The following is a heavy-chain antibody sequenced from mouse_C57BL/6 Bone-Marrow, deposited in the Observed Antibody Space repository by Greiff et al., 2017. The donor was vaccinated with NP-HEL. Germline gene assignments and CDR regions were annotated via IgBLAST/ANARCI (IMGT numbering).Heavy chain of an antibody. J-gene: IGHJ2*01. CDR2: ISDGGSYT. Sequence: EVKLVESGGGLVKPGGSLKLSCAASGFTFSSYAMSWVRQTPEKRLEWVATISDGGSYTYYPDNVKGRFTISRDNAKNNLYLQMSHLKSEDTAMYYCARDGGIKDYWGQGTTLTVSS. CDR3: ARDGGIKDY. V-gene: IGHV5-4*01. CDR1: GFTFSSYA. D-gene: IGHD2-4*01.